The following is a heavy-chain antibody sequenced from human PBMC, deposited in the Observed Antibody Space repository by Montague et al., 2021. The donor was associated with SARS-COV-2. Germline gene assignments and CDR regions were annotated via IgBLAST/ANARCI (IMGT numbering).Heavy chain of an antibody. CDR2: IHYSGTT. D-gene: IGHD1-1*01. Sequence: SETLSLTCTVSGGSVSSATGYWSWIRQPPGKGLEWIGYIHYSGTTSYKSSLKSRVSLSLDTSKNQFSLKLRSVTAADTAVYYCARVSISYDPDDASYGMDVWGQGTTVTVSS. CDR3: ARVSISYDPDDASYGMDV. V-gene: IGHV4-61*01. CDR1: GGSVSSATGY. J-gene: IGHJ6*02.